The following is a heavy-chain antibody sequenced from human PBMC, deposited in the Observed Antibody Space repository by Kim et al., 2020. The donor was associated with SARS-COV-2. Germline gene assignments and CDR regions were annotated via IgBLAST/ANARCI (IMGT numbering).Heavy chain of an antibody. CDR3: KDINPGGADV. CDR1: PFTFDEHA. J-gene: IGHJ6*02. Sequence: GGSLRLSCVTSPFTFDEHAMHWVRQVPGKGLEWVSGFMWDGSRVGYADSVRGRFTISRDNAKKSLFLQMNSLRPEDTALYYVKDINPGGADVWGQGTTV. D-gene: IGHD1-26*01. CDR2: FMWDGSRV. V-gene: IGHV3-9*01.